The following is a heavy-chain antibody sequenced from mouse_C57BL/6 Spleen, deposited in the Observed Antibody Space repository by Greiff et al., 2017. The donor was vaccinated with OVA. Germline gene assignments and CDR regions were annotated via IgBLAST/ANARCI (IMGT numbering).Heavy chain of an antibody. CDR2: IDPSDSYT. J-gene: IGHJ2*01. V-gene: IGHV1-59*01. CDR1: GYTFTSYW. CDR3: ARETTVVGDY. D-gene: IGHD1-1*01. Sequence: QVQLQQPGAELVRPGTSVKLSCKASGYTFTSYWMHWVKQRPGQGLEWIGVIDPSDSYTNYNQKFNGKATLTVDTSSSTAYMQLSSLTSEDSAVYYCARETTVVGDYWGQGTTLTVSS.